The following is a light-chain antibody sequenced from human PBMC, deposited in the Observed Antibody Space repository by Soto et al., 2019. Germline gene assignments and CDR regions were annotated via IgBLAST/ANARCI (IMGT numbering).Light chain of an antibody. CDR1: QGISSY. CDR2: AAS. V-gene: IGKV1-9*01. J-gene: IGKJ3*01. Sequence: DIQLTQSPSFLSASVGDRVTITCRASQGISSYLAWYQQKPGKAPKLLIYAASTLQSGVPSRFSGSGSGTEFTLTISSLQPEDFATYYCRQLNSPTNFGPGTKVDIK. CDR3: RQLNSPTN.